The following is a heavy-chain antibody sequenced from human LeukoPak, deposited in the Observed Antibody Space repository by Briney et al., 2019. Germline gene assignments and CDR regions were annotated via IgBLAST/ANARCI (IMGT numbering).Heavy chain of an antibody. CDR3: ARGSVFGGNNLFDY. CDR2: IYYSGST. CDR1: GGSISSGGYY. D-gene: IGHD4-23*01. Sequence: PSDNLSLTCTVSGGSISSGGYYWSWIRQHPGKGLEWIGYIYYSGSTYYNPSLKSRVTISVDTSKNQFSLKLSSVTAADTAVYYCARGSVFGGNNLFDYWGQGTLVTVSS. J-gene: IGHJ4*02. V-gene: IGHV4-31*03.